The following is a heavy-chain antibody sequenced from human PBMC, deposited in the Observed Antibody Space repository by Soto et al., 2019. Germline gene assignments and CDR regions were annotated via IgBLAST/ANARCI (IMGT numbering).Heavy chain of an antibody. J-gene: IGHJ4*02. CDR3: AKASATNVYNFDS. Sequence: EVHLLESGGGLVQPGGSLRLSCAASGYTCSSYAMSWVRQAPGMGLEWVSAISVSGGSTYYADSLSGRFTISRDNSKITLYLQMTSLRAEDTAVYFCAKASATNVYNFDSWGQGALVTVSS. CDR2: ISVSGGST. V-gene: IGHV3-23*01. D-gene: IGHD6-25*01. CDR1: GYTCSSYA.